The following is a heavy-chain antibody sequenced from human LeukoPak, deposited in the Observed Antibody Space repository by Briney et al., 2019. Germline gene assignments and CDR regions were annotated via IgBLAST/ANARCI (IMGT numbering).Heavy chain of an antibody. V-gene: IGHV3-21*01. CDR1: GFTFNSYT. CDR2: IDSSSSYI. D-gene: IGHD4-17*01. J-gene: IGHJ3*02. CDR3: ARDWFVTTVTGGAFDI. Sequence: PGGSLRLSCAASGFTFNSYTLNWVRQAPGKGLEWVSSIDSSSSYIYYADSVKGRFTISRDNAKNSLYLQMNSLRAEDTAVYYCARDWFVTTVTGGAFDIWGQGTMVTVSS.